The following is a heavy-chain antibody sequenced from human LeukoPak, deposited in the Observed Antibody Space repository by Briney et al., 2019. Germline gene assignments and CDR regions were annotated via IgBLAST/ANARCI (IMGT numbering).Heavy chain of an antibody. J-gene: IGHJ4*02. D-gene: IGHD1-26*01. Sequence: GGSLRLSCAASGFTFSSYAMTWVRQAPGKGLEWVSHITASGTAMFYADSVKGRFTISRDNAKNSLYLQMNSLRDEDTAVYYCASSGSYRFDYWGQGTLVTVSS. V-gene: IGHV3-48*02. CDR2: ITASGTAM. CDR3: ASSGSYRFDY. CDR1: GFTFSSYA.